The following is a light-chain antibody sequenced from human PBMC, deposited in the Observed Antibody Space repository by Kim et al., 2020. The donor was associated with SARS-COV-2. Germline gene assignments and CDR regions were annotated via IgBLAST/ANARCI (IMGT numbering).Light chain of an antibody. V-gene: IGKV3-11*01. CDR1: QTVYIF. J-gene: IGKJ2*01. Sequence: PGERATLLCRASQTVYIFLAWYQQKPGQPPRLLIYDASNRATGIPARFSGSGSGTDFTLTIGSLEPEDSAVYYCQQRGTWPHTFGQGTKLEI. CDR2: DAS. CDR3: QQRGTWPHT.